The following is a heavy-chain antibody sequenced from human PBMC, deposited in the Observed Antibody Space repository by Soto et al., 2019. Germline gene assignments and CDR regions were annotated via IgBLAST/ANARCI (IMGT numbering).Heavy chain of an antibody. J-gene: IGHJ4*02. CDR1: GGSISSDGYS. Sequence: QLQLQESGSGLVKPSQTLSLTCTVSGGSISSDGYSWSWIRQPPGKGLEWIGYLFHTGTTYYNPSLKSRVIISGDRSKNQFSLKLGSVTAADTAVYYCARDRGWGGGSCYSGFDYWGQGTLVTGSS. CDR3: ARDRGWGGGSCYSGFDY. D-gene: IGHD2-15*01. V-gene: IGHV4-30-2*01. CDR2: LFHTGTT.